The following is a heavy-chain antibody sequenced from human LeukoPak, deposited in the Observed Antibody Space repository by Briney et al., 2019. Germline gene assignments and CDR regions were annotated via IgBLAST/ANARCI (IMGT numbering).Heavy chain of an antibody. CDR1: GGTFSSYT. J-gene: IGHJ6*03. CDR2: IIPILGIA. D-gene: IGHD3-22*01. Sequence: SVKVSCKASGGTFSSYTISGVRQAPGQGLEWMGRIIPILGIANYAQKFQGRVTITADKSTSTAYMELSSLRSEDTAVYYCASAYDSSGYSLYYYYMDVWGKGTTVTVPS. CDR3: ASAYDSSGYSLYYYYMDV. V-gene: IGHV1-69*02.